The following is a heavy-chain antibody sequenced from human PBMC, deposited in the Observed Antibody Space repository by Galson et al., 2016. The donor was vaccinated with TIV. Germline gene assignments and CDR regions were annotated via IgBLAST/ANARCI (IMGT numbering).Heavy chain of an antibody. Sequence: SCAASGFFLSRYEVNWVRQAPGKGLEWISYMTTTGDTIYYADSVKGRFIISRDSARVYLQMNSLRAEDTAVYFCAREWYYFDNNGYPDYNYGMDVWGQGTAVTVSS. CDR1: GFFLSRYE. V-gene: IGHV3-48*03. J-gene: IGHJ6*02. D-gene: IGHD3-22*01. CDR2: MTTTGDTI. CDR3: AREWYYFDNNGYPDYNYGMDV.